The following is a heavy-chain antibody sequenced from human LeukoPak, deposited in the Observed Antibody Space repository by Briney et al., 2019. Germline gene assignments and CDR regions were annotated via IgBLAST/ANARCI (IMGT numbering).Heavy chain of an antibody. CDR2: IYYSGST. J-gene: IGHJ3*02. D-gene: IGHD2-8*02. CDR1: GGSISSYY. V-gene: IGHV4-59*01. CDR3: ARDPYWDDAFDI. Sequence: SETLSLTCTVSGGSISSYYWSWIRQPPGKGMEWIGYIYYSGSTNYNPSLKSRVTISVDTSKNQFPLKLSSVTAADTAVYYCARDPYWDDAFDIWGQGTMVTVSS.